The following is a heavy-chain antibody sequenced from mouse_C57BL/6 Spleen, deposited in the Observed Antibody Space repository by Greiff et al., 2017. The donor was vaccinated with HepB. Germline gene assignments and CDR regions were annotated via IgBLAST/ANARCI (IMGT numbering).Heavy chain of an antibody. CDR3: ARHGSYWYFDV. D-gene: IGHD1-1*01. V-gene: IGHV2-2*01. Sequence: QVQLKESGPGLVQPSQCLSITCTVSGFSLTSYGVHWVRQSPGKGLEWLGVIWSGGSTDYTAAVISRLSISKDNSKSQVFFKMNSLQADDTAIYYCARHGSYWYFDVWGRGTTVTVSS. CDR1: GFSLTSYG. J-gene: IGHJ1*03. CDR2: IWSGGST.